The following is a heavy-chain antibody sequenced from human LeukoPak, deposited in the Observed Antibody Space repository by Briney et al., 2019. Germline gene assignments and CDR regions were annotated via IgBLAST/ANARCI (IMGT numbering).Heavy chain of an antibody. J-gene: IGHJ4*02. D-gene: IGHD3-9*01. CDR2: INHSGSA. V-gene: IGHV4-34*01. CDR3: ARGVGNILTGYSLDY. Sequence: SETLSLTCAVYGGSFSGYYWSWIRQPQGKGLEWIGQINHSGSANYNPSLKSRVIISVDTSKNQFSLKLSSVTAADTAVYYCARGVGNILTGYSLDYWGQGTLVTVSS. CDR1: GGSFSGYY.